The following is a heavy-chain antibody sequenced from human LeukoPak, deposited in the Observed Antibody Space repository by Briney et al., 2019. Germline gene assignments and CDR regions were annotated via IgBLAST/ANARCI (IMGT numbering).Heavy chain of an antibody. CDR2: ISGSGGST. J-gene: IGHJ4*02. CDR1: GFTFSSYA. D-gene: IGHD2-15*01. V-gene: IGHV3-23*01. CDR3: AKDELGYCSGGSCYPDY. Sequence: GGPLRLSCAASGFTFSSYAMSWVRQAPGKGLEWVSAISGSGGSTYYADSVKGRFTISRDNSKNTLYLQMNSLRAEDTAVYYCAKDELGYCSGGSCYPDYWGQGTLVTVSS.